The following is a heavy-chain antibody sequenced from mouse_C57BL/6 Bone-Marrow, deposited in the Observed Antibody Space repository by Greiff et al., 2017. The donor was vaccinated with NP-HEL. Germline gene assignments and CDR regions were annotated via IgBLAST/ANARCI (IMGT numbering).Heavy chain of an antibody. CDR1: GYTFTRSG. J-gene: IGHJ3*01. D-gene: IGHD1-1*01. V-gene: IGHV1-81*01. Sequence: VQLQESGAELARPGASVKLSCKASGYTFTRSGISWVKQRTGQGLEWIGEIYPRRGNTYYNEKFKGKATLTADKSSSTAYMELRSLTSEDSAVYYCARDYYGSSSWFAYWGQGTLVTVSA. CDR2: IYPRRGNT. CDR3: ARDYYGSSSWFAY.